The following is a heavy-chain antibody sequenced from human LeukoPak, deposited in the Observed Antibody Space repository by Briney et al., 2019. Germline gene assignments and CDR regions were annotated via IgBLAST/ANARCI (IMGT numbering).Heavy chain of an antibody. CDR2: IIPIFGTA. V-gene: IGHV1-69*05. D-gene: IGHD2-2*01. J-gene: IGHJ6*03. Sequence: SVKVSCKASGGTFISYAISWVRQAPGQGLEWMGGIIPIFGTANYAQKLQGRVTMTTDTSTSTAYMELRSLRSDDTAVYYRARDPGGVYCSSTSCYRHYYMDVWGKGTTVTVSS. CDR3: ARDPGGVYCSSTSCYRHYYMDV. CDR1: GGTFISYA.